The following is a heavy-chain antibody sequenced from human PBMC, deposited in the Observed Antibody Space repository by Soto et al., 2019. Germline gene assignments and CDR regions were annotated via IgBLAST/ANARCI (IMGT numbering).Heavy chain of an antibody. CDR1: GGSISSSNW. Sequence: SETLSLTCAVSGGSISSSNWWSWARQPPGKWLEWIGEIYHSGSTNYNPSLKSRVTISVDKSKNQFSLKLSSVTAADTAVYYCASQAYGSGSYYTHFDYWGQGTLVTVSS. V-gene: IGHV4-4*02. CDR3: ASQAYGSGSYYTHFDY. J-gene: IGHJ4*02. CDR2: IYHSGST. D-gene: IGHD3-10*01.